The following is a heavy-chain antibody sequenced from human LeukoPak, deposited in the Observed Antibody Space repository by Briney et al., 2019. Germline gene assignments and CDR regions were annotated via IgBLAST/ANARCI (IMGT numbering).Heavy chain of an antibody. CDR3: ARHTISDY. Sequence: GESLKISCKGSGYSFSSYWINWVRQMPGKGLEWMGRIDPSDSYTNYNPSFQGHVTISADKSISTAYLPWSSLMASDTAMYYCARHTISDYWGQGTQVTVSS. J-gene: IGHJ4*02. CDR1: GYSFSSYW. D-gene: IGHD3-10*01. V-gene: IGHV5-10-1*01. CDR2: IDPSDSYT.